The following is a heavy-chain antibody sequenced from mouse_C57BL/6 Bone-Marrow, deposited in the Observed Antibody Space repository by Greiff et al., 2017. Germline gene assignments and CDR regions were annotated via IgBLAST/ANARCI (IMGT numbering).Heavy chain of an antibody. J-gene: IGHJ3*01. CDR2: IYPGSGST. CDR1: GYTFTSYW. D-gene: IGHD1-1*01. V-gene: IGHV1-55*01. Sequence: QVQLQQPGAELVKPGASVKMSCKASGYTFTSYWITWVKQRPGQGLEWIGDIYPGSGSTNYNEKFKSKATLTVDTSSSTAYMQLSSLTSEDSAVYYCARDPLYYYGSSYSAYWGQGTLVTVSA. CDR3: ARDPLYYYGSSYSAY.